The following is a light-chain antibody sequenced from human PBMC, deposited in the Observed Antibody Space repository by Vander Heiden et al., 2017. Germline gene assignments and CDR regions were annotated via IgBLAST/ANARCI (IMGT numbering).Light chain of an antibody. Sequence: DIVMTQSPDSLAVSLGERATINCKSSQSVLYSSNNKNYLAWYQQKPGQPPKLLIYWASTRESGVPDRFSGSGSGTDFTLTISSLQAADVAVYYCQQYYSTRRTFGQGTKVEIK. CDR3: QQYYSTRRT. J-gene: IGKJ1*01. CDR2: WAS. V-gene: IGKV4-1*01. CDR1: QSVLYSSNNKNY.